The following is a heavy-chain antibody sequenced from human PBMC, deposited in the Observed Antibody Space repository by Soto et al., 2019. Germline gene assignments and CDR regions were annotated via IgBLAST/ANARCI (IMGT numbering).Heavy chain of an antibody. V-gene: IGHV4-39*01. CDR2: IYYSGTT. D-gene: IGHD6-19*01. Sequence: QLQLQESGPGLVKPSETLSLTCTVSNGSISSSNYHWGWIRQAPGKGLECIGSIYYSGTTYYNPSLKSRVTISVETSKNQFSLKLSSVTAADTAVYYCARRKHGDSSGWGEFDYWGQGTLDTVSS. CDR3: ARRKHGDSSGWGEFDY. CDR1: NGSISSSNYH. J-gene: IGHJ4*02.